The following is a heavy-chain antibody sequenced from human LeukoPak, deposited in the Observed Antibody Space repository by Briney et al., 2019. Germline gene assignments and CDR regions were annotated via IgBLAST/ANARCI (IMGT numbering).Heavy chain of an antibody. CDR1: GGSISSYY. J-gene: IGHJ4*02. Sequence: SETLSLTCTVSGGSISSYYWSWIRQPPGKGLEWIGYIYYSGSTNYNPSLKSRVTISVDTSKNQFSLKLSSVTAADTAVYYCARQGFGYDSSGYLYWGRGTLVTVSS. V-gene: IGHV4-59*01. CDR3: ARQGFGYDSSGYLY. D-gene: IGHD3-22*01. CDR2: IYYSGST.